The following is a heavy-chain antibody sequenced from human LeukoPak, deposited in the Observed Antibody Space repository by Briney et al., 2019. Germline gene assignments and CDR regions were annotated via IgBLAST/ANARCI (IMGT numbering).Heavy chain of an antibody. Sequence: GGSLRLFCAASGFTFSNAWMSWVRQAPGKGLEWVGRIKSKTDGGTTDYAAPVKGRFTISRDDSKNTLYLQMNSLKTEDTAVYYCTTDGSIVGATTDFDYWGQGTLVTVSS. V-gene: IGHV3-15*01. CDR2: IKSKTDGGTT. D-gene: IGHD1-26*01. CDR3: TTDGSIVGATTDFDY. CDR1: GFTFSNAW. J-gene: IGHJ4*02.